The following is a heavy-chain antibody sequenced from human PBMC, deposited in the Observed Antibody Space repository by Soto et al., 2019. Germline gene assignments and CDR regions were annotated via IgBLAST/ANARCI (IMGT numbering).Heavy chain of an antibody. CDR3: ARAGEMTAISYYFDY. V-gene: IGHV1-69*12. CDR1: GGTFSSYA. CDR2: IIPIFGTA. D-gene: IGHD2-21*02. J-gene: IGHJ4*02. Sequence: QVQLVQSGAEVKKPGSSVKVSCKASGGTFSSYAISWVRQAPGQGLEWMGGIIPIFGTANYAQKFQGRVTITADESASTAYRELSSLRSEDTAVYYCARAGEMTAISYYFDYWGQGTLVTVSS.